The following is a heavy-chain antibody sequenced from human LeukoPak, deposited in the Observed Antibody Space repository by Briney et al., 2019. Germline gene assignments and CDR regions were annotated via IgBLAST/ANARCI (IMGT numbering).Heavy chain of an antibody. CDR1: GYTFTSYD. D-gene: IGHD5-18*01. CDR2: MNPNSGNT. CDR3: ARGYSYGYAPY. Sequence: EASVKVSCKASGYTFTSYDINWVRQATGQGLEWMGWMNPNSGNTGYAQKFQGSVTITRNTSISTAYMELSSLRSEDTAVYYCARGYSYGYAPYWGQGTLVTVSS. J-gene: IGHJ4*02. V-gene: IGHV1-8*03.